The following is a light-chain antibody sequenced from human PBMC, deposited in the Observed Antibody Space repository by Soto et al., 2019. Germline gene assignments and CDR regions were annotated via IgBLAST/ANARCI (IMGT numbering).Light chain of an antibody. CDR1: QXVSXY. J-gene: IGKJ3*01. CDR3: QQRSNWPPFS. CDR2: NAS. Sequence: EIVLTQSPATLXXXXXXXXTLSCRASQXVSXYLVWYQQKPGQAPRLLIYNASTRATVVPARFSGSGSGTDFTLTISSLEPEDFAVYYCQQRSNWPPFSFGPGTTVDIK. V-gene: IGKV3-11*01.